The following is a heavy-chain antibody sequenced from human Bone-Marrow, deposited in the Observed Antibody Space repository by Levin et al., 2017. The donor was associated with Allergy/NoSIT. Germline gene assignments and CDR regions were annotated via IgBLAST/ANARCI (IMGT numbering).Heavy chain of an antibody. J-gene: IGHJ4*02. CDR3: AAEIYTSGLCGHFGS. CDR1: GFTFSNSA. CDR2: IIVGSGRT. D-gene: IGHD2-8*01. V-gene: IGHV1-58*01. Sequence: SVKVSCKTSGFTFSNSAVQWVRQARGQRLEWIGWIIVGSGRTNYAQTLQERITITRDMSTSTAYMELSGLRSEDTAVYYCAAEIYTSGLCGHFGSWGQGTLVTVSS.